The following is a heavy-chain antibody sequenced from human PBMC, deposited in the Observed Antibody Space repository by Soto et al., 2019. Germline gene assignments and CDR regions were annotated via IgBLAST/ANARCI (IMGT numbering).Heavy chain of an antibody. J-gene: IGHJ4*02. CDR2: IYWDDDK. Sequence: QITLKESGPTLVKPTQTLTLTCTFSGFSLSTSGVGVGWIRQPPGKALEWLALIYWDDDKRYSPSLKSRLTITKDTSKNQVLLTMTNMDPVDTPTYSGAHRSGIAAAGTHFDYWGQGTLVTVSS. CDR3: AHRSGIAAAGTHFDY. D-gene: IGHD6-13*01. V-gene: IGHV2-5*02. CDR1: GFSLSTSGVG.